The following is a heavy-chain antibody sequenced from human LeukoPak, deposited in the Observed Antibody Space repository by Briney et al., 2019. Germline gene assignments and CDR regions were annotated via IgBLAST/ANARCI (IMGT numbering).Heavy chain of an antibody. D-gene: IGHD3-10*01. J-gene: IGHJ4*02. CDR1: GGSISSYY. CDR2: IYPSGST. V-gene: IGHV4-4*07. Sequence: SETLSLTCTVSGGSISSYYWSWIPQPAGKGLEWIGRIYPSGSTNYNPSLKSRVTMPVDTSKNQFSLKLSSVTAADTAVYYCARDRYYYYGSGSYYLFDYWGQGTLVTVSS. CDR3: ARDRYYYYGSGSYYLFDY.